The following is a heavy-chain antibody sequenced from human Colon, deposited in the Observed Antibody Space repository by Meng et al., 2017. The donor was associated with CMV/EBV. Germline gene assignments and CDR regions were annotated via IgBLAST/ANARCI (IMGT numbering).Heavy chain of an antibody. CDR1: GGSISTHH. V-gene: IGHV4-4*07. J-gene: IGHJ4*02. D-gene: IGHD2-2*01. CDR3: ARDLLVSPGALFDS. CDR2: VYSSGRT. Sequence: QLQLQESGPGLVKPSETLSLTCSVSGGSISTHHWSWIRQPAGKGLEWIGRVYSSGRTNYNPSLKSRVTMSIDTSKNQFSLRLTSVTAADTAVYFCARDLLVSPGALFDSWGQGPLVTVAS.